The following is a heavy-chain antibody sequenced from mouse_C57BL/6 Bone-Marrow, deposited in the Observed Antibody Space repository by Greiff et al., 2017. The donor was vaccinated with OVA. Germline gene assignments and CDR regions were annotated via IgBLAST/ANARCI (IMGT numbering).Heavy chain of an antibody. CDR1: GYSITSGYY. CDR2: ISYDGSN. D-gene: IGHD1-1*01. CDR3: ARERNLLLREFAY. J-gene: IGHJ3*01. Sequence: EVQLVESGPGLVKPSQSLSLTCSVTGYSITSGYYWNWIRKFPGNKLEWMGYISYDGSNNYNPSLKNRISITRDTSKNQFFLKLNSVTTEDTATYYCARERNLLLREFAYWGQGTLVTVSA. V-gene: IGHV3-6*01.